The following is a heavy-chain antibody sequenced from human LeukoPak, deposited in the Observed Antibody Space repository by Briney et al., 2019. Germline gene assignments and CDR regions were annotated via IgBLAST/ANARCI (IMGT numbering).Heavy chain of an antibody. D-gene: IGHD5-12*01. Sequence: ASVKVSCKASGYTFTGYYMHWVRQAPGQGLEWMGWINPNSGGTNYAQKFQGWVTMTRDTSISTAYMELSRLRSNDTAVYYCARGGGGYDSKLRYWGQGTLVTVSS. CDR3: ARGGGGYDSKLRY. CDR1: GYTFTGYY. V-gene: IGHV1-2*04. CDR2: INPNSGGT. J-gene: IGHJ4*02.